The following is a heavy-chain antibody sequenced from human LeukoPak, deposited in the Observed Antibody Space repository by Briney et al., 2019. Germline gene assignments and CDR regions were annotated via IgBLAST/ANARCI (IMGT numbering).Heavy chain of an antibody. CDR3: ARYYGGNSNFDY. CDR1: GGSISSGAHY. Sequence: PSETLSLTCTVSGGSISSGAHYWSWVRQPPGKGVEWIGYISYSGSTYYNPSLKSRVTISIATSKSQFSLKLSSVTAADTAVYYCARYYGGNSNFDYWGQGTLVTVSS. D-gene: IGHD4-23*01. V-gene: IGHV4-30-4*01. J-gene: IGHJ4*02. CDR2: ISYSGST.